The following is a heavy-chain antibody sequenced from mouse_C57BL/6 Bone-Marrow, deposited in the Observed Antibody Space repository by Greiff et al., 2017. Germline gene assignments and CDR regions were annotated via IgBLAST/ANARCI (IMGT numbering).Heavy chain of an antibody. V-gene: IGHV5-12*01. Sequence: EVKLQESGGGLVQPGGSLKLSCAASGFTFSDYYMYWVRQTPEKRLEWVAYISNGGGSTYYPDTVKGRFTISSDNAKNTLYLQMSRLKSEDTAMYYCARQRTCYSDWYFDVWGTGTTVTVSS. CDR2: ISNGGGST. CDR1: GFTFSDYY. D-gene: IGHD2-12*01. J-gene: IGHJ1*03. CDR3: ARQRTCYSDWYFDV.